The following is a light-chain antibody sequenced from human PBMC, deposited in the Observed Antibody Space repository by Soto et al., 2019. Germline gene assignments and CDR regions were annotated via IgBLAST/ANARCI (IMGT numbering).Light chain of an antibody. CDR3: QQRSNWPPIT. Sequence: EVVLTQSPATLSLSPGEGATVSCRASQSVSNYLAWYQQKPGQAPRLLIYDASNRATGVPARFSGSGSGTDFTLTISSLEPEDFAVYYCQQRSNWPPITFGQGTRLEIK. J-gene: IGKJ5*01. V-gene: IGKV3-11*01. CDR2: DAS. CDR1: QSVSNY.